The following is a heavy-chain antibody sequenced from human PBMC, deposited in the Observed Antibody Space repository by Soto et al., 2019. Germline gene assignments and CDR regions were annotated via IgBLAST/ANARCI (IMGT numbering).Heavy chain of an antibody. CDR2: INGRSNYK. CDR3: ARVGVVAYCVGGCPDY. Sequence: EVQLVESGGGLVAPGGSLRLSCVASGFALTTYTMNWVRQAPGTGLEWVSSINGRSNYKYYSDSVKGRFTVSRDNAQNSLFLQMSRLGPEDTAVYYCARVGVVAYCVGGCPDYWGQGTLVTVSS. D-gene: IGHD2-21*02. CDR1: GFALTTYT. J-gene: IGHJ4*02. V-gene: IGHV3-21*02.